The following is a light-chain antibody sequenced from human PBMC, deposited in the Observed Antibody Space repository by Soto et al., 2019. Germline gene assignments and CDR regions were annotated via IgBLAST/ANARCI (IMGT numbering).Light chain of an antibody. Sequence: QSVPTQPPSGYGCTAQSITIPDTGNSSDVGAYNYVSWYQQPPAKIPKLMIYHVSNRPSGVSDRFSGSKSGNTASLTISGLQAEDEADYYCYSYTTSSTYVFGTGTKVTVL. J-gene: IGLJ1*01. V-gene: IGLV2-14*01. CDR1: SSDVGAYNY. CDR3: YSYTTSSTYV. CDR2: HVS.